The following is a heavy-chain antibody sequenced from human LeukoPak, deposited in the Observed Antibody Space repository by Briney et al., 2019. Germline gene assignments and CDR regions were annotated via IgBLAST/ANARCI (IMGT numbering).Heavy chain of an antibody. CDR2: IYYSGST. D-gene: IGHD2-2*01. J-gene: IGHJ6*03. CDR1: GGAIDNYY. Sequence: SETLSLTCTVSGGAIDNYYWSWIRQHPGKGLEWIGYIYYSGSTNYNPSLKSRVTISVDTSKNQFSLKLSSVTAADTAVYYCARVVVVVPAAMAYWGYYYYMDVWGKGTTVTVSS. V-gene: IGHV4-59*12. CDR3: ARVVVVVPAAMAYWGYYYYMDV.